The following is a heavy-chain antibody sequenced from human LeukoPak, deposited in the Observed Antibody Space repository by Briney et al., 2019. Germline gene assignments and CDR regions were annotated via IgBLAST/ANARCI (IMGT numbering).Heavy chain of an antibody. J-gene: IGHJ6*03. CDR2: IYPGDPDT. D-gene: IGHD4-17*01. CDR3: ARALTVTTAYYYYMDV. CDR1: GYSFTSYW. V-gene: IGHV5-51*01. Sequence: GESLKISFKGSGYSFTSYWIGWVRQMPGKGLEWMGIIYPGDPDTRYSPSFQGQVTISADKSISTAYLQWSSLKASDTAMYYCARALTVTTAYYYYMDVWGKGTTVTVSS.